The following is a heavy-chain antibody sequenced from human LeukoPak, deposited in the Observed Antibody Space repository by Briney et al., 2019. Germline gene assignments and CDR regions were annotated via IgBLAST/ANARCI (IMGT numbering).Heavy chain of an antibody. CDR3: ARDPVSSSGWWEFDY. V-gene: IGHV1-2*02. D-gene: IGHD6-19*01. CDR1: GYTFTGYY. J-gene: IGHJ4*02. CDR2: INTNSGGT. Sequence: ASVQVSCKASGYTFTGYYMHWVRQAPGQGLDWMGWINTNSGGTNYAQKFQGRVCMTRDTSINTAYMELSSLRSDDTAVYYCARDPVSSSGWWEFDYWGQGTLVNVFS.